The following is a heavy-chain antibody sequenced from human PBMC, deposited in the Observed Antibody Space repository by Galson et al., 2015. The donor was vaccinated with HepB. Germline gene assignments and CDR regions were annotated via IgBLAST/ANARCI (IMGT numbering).Heavy chain of an antibody. CDR2: IIPLSGTT. Sequence: SVKVSCKASGGTFSSYFITWVRQAPGQGLEWMGGIIPLSGTTNYAQKFQGRVAITADKSTSTAYMELSSLTSEDTAVYYCARGGYTFGYLGPYGLDVWGQGTTVTVSS. D-gene: IGHD5-18*01. V-gene: IGHV1-69*06. CDR3: ARGGYTFGYLGPYGLDV. CDR1: GGTFSSYF. J-gene: IGHJ6*02.